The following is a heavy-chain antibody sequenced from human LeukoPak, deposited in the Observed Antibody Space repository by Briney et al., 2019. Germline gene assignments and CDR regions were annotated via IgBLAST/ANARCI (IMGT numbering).Heavy chain of an antibody. CDR2: INAGNGNT. Sequence: GASVKVSCKASGYTFTSYAMHWVRQAPGQRLEWMGWINAGNGNTKYSQKFQGRVTITRDTSASTAYMELSSLRSEDTAVYYCARSYYDSSGYYPFDYWGQGTLVTVSS. CDR3: ARSYYDSSGYYPFDY. D-gene: IGHD3-22*01. CDR1: GYTFTSYA. J-gene: IGHJ4*02. V-gene: IGHV1-3*01.